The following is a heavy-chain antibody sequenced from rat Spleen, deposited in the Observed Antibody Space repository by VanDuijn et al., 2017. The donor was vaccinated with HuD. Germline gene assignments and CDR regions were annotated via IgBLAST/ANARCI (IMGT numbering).Heavy chain of an antibody. D-gene: IGHD1-4*01. CDR3: ATQGITAPHFDY. CDR2: IFYDGTRT. CDR1: RFTFSDYN. J-gene: IGHJ2*01. V-gene: IGHV5S10*01. Sequence: EVQLVESGGGSVQPGRSLKLSCAASRFTFSDYNMAWVRQAPKKGLEWVATIFYDGTRTYYRDSVKGRFTISRDNARSILYLQMDSLRSEDTATYYCATQGITAPHFDYWGQGVMVTVSS.